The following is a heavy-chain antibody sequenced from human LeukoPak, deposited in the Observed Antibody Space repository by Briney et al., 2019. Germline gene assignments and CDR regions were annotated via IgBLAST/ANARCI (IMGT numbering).Heavy chain of an antibody. CDR2: INHSGST. CDR3: ARRGGYSYGYYNYYYGMDV. J-gene: IGHJ6*02. Sequence: PSETLSLTCTVSGGSISSYYWSWIRQPPGKGLEWIGEINHSGSTNYNPSLKSRVTISVDTSKNQFSLKLSSVTAADTAVYYCARRGGYSYGYYNYYYGMDVWGQGTAVTVSS. D-gene: IGHD5-18*01. CDR1: GGSISSYY. V-gene: IGHV4-34*01.